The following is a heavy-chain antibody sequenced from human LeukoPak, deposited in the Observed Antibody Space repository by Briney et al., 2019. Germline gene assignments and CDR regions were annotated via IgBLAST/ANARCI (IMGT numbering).Heavy chain of an antibody. V-gene: IGHV3-21*01. CDR3: VRERPSHSSGSYRDAFDI. J-gene: IGHJ3*02. CDR1: GFTFSDYS. Sequence: PGGSLRLSCAASGFTFSDYSMNWVRQTPRKGLEWVSCISGSGSYIYYADSVKGRFTISRDNAKNSLNLQVNSLRVEDTAVYYCVRERPSHSSGSYRDAFDIWGQGTMVTVSS. D-gene: IGHD1-26*01. CDR2: ISGSGSYI.